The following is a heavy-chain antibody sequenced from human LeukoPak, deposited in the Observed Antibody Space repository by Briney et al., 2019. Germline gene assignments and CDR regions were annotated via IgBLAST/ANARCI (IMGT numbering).Heavy chain of an antibody. CDR2: ISSSSSYI. CDR1: GFTFSSYS. D-gene: IGHD5-18*01. CDR3: ARERGYNYGYADY. Sequence: AGGSLRLSCVASGFTFSSYSMNWVRQAPGKGLEWVSSISSSSSYIYYADSVKGRFTISRDSAKNSLYLQMNSLRAEDTAVYYCARERGYNYGYADYWGQGTLVTVSS. V-gene: IGHV3-21*01. J-gene: IGHJ4*02.